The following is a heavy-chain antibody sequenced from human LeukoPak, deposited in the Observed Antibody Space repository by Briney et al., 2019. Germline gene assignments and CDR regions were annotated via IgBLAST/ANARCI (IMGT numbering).Heavy chain of an antibody. J-gene: IGHJ6*02. CDR1: GGSISSSSYY. D-gene: IGHD6-13*01. CDR3: ARQYSSIGYGMDV. Sequence: NTSQTLSLTCTVSGGSISSSSYYWGWIRQPPGKGLEWIGYIYYSGSTNYNPSLKSRVTISVDTSKNQFSLKLSSVTAADTAVYYCARQYSSIGYGMDVWGQGTTVTVSS. V-gene: IGHV4-61*05. CDR2: IYYSGST.